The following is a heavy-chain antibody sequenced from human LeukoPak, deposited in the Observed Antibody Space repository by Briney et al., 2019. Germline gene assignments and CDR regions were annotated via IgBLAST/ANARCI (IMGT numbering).Heavy chain of an antibody. CDR3: ARGGYYDSSVVY. V-gene: IGHV3-20*04. D-gene: IGHD3-22*01. J-gene: IGHJ4*02. CDR1: GFTFDDYG. CDR2: INWSGGST. Sequence: GGSLRLSCAASGFTFDDYGMSWVRQAPGKGLEWVSGINWSGGSTGYADSVKGRFTISRDNAKNSLYLQMNSLRAEDTALYYCARGGYYDSSVVYWGQGTLVTVSS.